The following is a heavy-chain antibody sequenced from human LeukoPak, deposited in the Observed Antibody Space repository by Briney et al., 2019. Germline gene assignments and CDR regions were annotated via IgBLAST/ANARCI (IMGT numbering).Heavy chain of an antibody. V-gene: IGHV1-69*05. D-gene: IGHD3-22*01. J-gene: IGHJ4*02. CDR1: GGTFSSYA. CDR2: IIPIFGTA. CDR3: ASKDPNYDSSGYYYDYFDY. Sequence: SVKVSCKASGGTFSSYAISWVRQAPGQGLEWMGGIIPIFGTANYAQKFQGRVTITTDESTSTAYMELSSLRSEDTAVYYCASKDPNYDSSGYYYDYFDYWAREPWSPSPQ.